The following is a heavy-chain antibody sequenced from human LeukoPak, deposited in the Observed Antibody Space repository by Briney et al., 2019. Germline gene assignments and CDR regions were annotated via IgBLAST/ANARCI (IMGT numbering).Heavy chain of an antibody. V-gene: IGHV1-2*02. CDR1: GGTFSSYA. J-gene: IGHJ4*02. D-gene: IGHD1-14*01. CDR3: ARDLNLRYYFDY. CDR2: INPNSGGT. Sequence: ASVKVSCKASGGTFSSYAISWVRQAPGQGLEWMGWINPNSGGTNYAQKFQGRVTMTRDTSISTAYMELSRLRSDDTAVYYCARDLNLRYYFDYWGQGTLVTVSS.